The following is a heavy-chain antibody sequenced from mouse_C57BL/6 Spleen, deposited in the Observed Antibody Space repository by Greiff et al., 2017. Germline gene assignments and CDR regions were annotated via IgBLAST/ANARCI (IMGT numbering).Heavy chain of an antibody. Sequence: VQLQQPGAELVRPGSSVKLSCKASGYTFTSYWMHWVKQRPIQGLEWIGNIDPSDSETQYNQKFKDKATLTVDKSSSTAYMQLSSLTSEDSAVYYCARDDGYYYFDDWGQGTTLTVSS. CDR2: IDPSDSET. D-gene: IGHD2-3*01. CDR1: GYTFTSYW. V-gene: IGHV1-52*01. J-gene: IGHJ2*01. CDR3: ARDDGYYYFDD.